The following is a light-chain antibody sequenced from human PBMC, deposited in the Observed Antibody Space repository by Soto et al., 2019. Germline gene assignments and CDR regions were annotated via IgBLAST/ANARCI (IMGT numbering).Light chain of an antibody. CDR2: EVS. J-gene: IGLJ2*01. V-gene: IGLV2-14*01. CDR1: SSDIGAYDY. CDR3: SSYISFITVV. Sequence: QSVLTQPASVSGSPGQSITISCTGTSSDIGAYDYVSWYQQHPGKAPKLIIYEVSNRPSGVYNRFAGSKSGNTASLTISGLQAEDEADYYCSSYISFITVVFGRGTKLTVL.